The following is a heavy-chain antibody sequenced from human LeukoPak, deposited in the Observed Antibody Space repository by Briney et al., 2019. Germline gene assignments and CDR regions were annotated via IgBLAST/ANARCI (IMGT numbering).Heavy chain of an antibody. CDR1: GFTLSSYS. CDR2: ISSSSSTI. D-gene: IGHD2-2*01. V-gene: IGHV3-48*04. J-gene: IGHJ6*04. Sequence: GGSLRLSCAASGFTLSSYSMNWVRQAPGKGLEWVSYISSSSSTIYYADSVKGRFTISRDNAKNSLYLQMNSLRAEDTAVYYCARGWGIIFNIVVVPAAIGSSFGMDVWGKGTTVTVSS. CDR3: ARGWGIIFNIVVVPAAIGSSFGMDV.